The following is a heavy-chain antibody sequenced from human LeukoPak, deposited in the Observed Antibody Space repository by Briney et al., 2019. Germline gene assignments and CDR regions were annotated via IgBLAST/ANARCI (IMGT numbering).Heavy chain of an antibody. D-gene: IGHD5-12*01. Sequence: GGSLRLSCAASGFTFSSYSMNWVRQAPGKGLEWVSSISSSSSYIYYADSVKGRFTTSRDNAKNSLYLQMNSLRAEDTAVYYCARSRDLATIYDYWGQGTLVTVSS. J-gene: IGHJ4*02. V-gene: IGHV3-21*01. CDR1: GFTFSSYS. CDR2: ISSSSSYI. CDR3: ARSRDLATIYDY.